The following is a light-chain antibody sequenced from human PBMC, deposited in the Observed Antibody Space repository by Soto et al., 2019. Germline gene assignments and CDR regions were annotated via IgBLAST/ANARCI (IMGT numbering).Light chain of an antibody. CDR2: DAS. CDR3: QQRSDWPT. Sequence: EIVLTQSPATLSLSPGERATPSCRASESVSNFLAWYQQKPGQPPRLLIYDASNRATGIPARFSGSGSGTDFTLTISRLEPEDFAVYYCQQRSDWPTFGGGTKVDI. V-gene: IGKV3-11*01. J-gene: IGKJ4*01. CDR1: ESVSNF.